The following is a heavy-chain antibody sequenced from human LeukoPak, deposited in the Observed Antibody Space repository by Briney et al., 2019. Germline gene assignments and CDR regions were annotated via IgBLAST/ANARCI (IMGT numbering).Heavy chain of an antibody. D-gene: IGHD3-22*01. Sequence: GGSLRLSCSASGFTFSSYAMHWVRQAPGKGLEYVSAISSNGGSTYYADSVKGRFIISRDNSKNTLYLQMNSLRAEDTAVYYCAKERGELYYYDSSGYYYDYWGQGTLVTVSS. CDR2: ISSNGGST. V-gene: IGHV3-64*04. CDR3: AKERGELYYYDSSGYYYDY. CDR1: GFTFSSYA. J-gene: IGHJ4*02.